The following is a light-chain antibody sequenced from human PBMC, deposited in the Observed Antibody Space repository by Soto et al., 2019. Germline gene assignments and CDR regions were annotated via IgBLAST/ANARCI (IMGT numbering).Light chain of an antibody. Sequence: EIMLTQAPGTLSLSPGDRATLSCRASQSVSSALAWYQQKPGLPPRLLIYDASTRATGVPARFRGSGSGTDFTLTISSLQSQDFAVYYCQQYNKWPRTFGQGTKVDIK. CDR1: QSVSSA. CDR3: QQYNKWPRT. V-gene: IGKV3-15*01. CDR2: DAS. J-gene: IGKJ1*01.